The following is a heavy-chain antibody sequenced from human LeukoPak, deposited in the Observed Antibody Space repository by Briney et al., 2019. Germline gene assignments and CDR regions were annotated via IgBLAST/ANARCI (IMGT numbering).Heavy chain of an antibody. J-gene: IGHJ4*02. CDR1: GFSLGNARMG. D-gene: IGHD3-16*02. CDR3: AALQTYDYVWGSYRPFDY. V-gene: IGHV2-26*01. Sequence: SGPVLVKPTETLTLTCTVSGFSLGNARMGVSWIRQPPGKALEWLAHIFSNDEKSYSTSLKSRLTISKDTSKSQVVLTMTNMDPVDTVTYYCAALQTYDYVWGSYRPFDYWGQGTLVTVSS. CDR2: IFSNDEK.